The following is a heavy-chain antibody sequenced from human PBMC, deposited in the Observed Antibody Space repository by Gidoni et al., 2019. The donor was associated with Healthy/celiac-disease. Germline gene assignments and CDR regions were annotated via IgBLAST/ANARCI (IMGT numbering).Heavy chain of an antibody. CDR2: IYYSGST. J-gene: IGHJ6*02. V-gene: IGHV4-39*07. D-gene: IGHD7-27*01. CDR3: ARALGGNWGPYYYYGMDV. CDR1: GGSISSSSYY. Sequence: QLQLQESGPGLVKPSETLSLTCPVSGGSISSSSYYWGWIRQPPGKGLEWIGSIYYSGSTYYNPSLKSRVTISVDTSKNQFSLKLSSVTAADTAVYYCARALGGNWGPYYYYGMDVWGQGTTVTVSS.